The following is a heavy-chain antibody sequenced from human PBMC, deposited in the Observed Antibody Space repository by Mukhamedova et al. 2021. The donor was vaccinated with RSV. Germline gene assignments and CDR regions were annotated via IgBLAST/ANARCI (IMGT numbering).Heavy chain of an antibody. Sequence: QSAGKGLEWIGRISDTGKTNYNPSLKSRLTLSIDPSNNQFSLTLNSVTAADAAVYYCARARQPSSMGFYYHYMDVWVAGITVTVSS. V-gene: IGHV4-4*07. CDR2: ISDTGKT. J-gene: IGHJ6*03. CDR3: ARARQPSSMGFYYHYMDV. D-gene: IGHD2/OR15-2a*01.